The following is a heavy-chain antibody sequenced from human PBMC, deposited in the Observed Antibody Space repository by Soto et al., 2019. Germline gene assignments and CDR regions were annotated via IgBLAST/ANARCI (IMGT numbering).Heavy chain of an antibody. Sequence: QVQLQQWGAGLLKPSETLTLTCTVDGGSFSGNYWSWIRQPPGMGLEWIGEISHSGSGTNYNPSLKSRVTISVDTSKNQISLKLSSVTAADTAMYYCARGHLPGGNTFYYDYWGQGTLVSVSS. CDR3: ARGHLPGGNTFYYDY. D-gene: IGHD2-15*01. V-gene: IGHV4-34*01. J-gene: IGHJ4*02. CDR1: GGSFSGNY. CDR2: ISHSGSGT.